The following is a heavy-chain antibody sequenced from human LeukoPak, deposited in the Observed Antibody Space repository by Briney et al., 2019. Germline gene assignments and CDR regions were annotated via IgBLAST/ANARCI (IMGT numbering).Heavy chain of an antibody. CDR1: GGSITSNDW. D-gene: IGHD7-27*01. Sequence: PSETLSLTCSVSGGSITSNDWWSWVRQTPGKGLEWIGEIYYSGITNYNPSLKSRVSMSVDTSNNEFSLRLTSVTAADTAVYYCASRKLGNDYWGQGTLVTVSS. CDR3: ASRKLGNDY. V-gene: IGHV4-4*02. J-gene: IGHJ4*02. CDR2: IYYSGIT.